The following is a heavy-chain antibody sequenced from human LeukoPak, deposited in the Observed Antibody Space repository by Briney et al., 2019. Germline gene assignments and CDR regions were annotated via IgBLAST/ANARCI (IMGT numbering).Heavy chain of an antibody. Sequence: SETLSLTCTVSGGSISSSSYYWGWIRQPPGKGLEWIGSIYYSGSTYYNPSLKSRVTMSVDTSKNQFSLKLSSVTAADTAVYYCARHPTYYDFWSGSFDYWGQGTLVTVSS. J-gene: IGHJ4*02. D-gene: IGHD3-3*01. V-gene: IGHV4-39*01. CDR1: GGSISSSSYY. CDR2: IYYSGST. CDR3: ARHPTYYDFWSGSFDY.